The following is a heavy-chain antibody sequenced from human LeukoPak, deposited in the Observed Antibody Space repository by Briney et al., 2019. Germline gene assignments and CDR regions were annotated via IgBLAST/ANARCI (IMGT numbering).Heavy chain of an antibody. CDR1: GGSISDYY. Sequence: PSETLSLTCTVPGGSISDYYWSWIRQPPGKGLEWIGYIYYSGSTNYNPSLKSRVTASVDTSKNHFSLKLSSVTAADTAVYYCARGRAGSTYGRGAFDVCGQGTMVTVSS. D-gene: IGHD1-1*01. CDR2: IYYSGST. CDR3: ARGRAGSTYGRGAFDV. J-gene: IGHJ3*01. V-gene: IGHV4-59*01.